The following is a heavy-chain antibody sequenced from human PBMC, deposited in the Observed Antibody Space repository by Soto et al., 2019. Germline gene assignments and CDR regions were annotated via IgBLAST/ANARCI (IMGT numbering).Heavy chain of an antibody. CDR2: INPNSGGT. Sequence: ASVKVSCKASGYTFTGYYMHWVRQAPGQGLEWMGWINPNSGGTNYAQKFQGWVTMTRDTSISTAYMELRSLRSDDTAVYYCARAVYGLGKQQLEQATQDYYYYGMDVWGQGTTVTVSS. CDR3: ARAVYGLGKQQLEQATQDYYYYGMDV. CDR1: GYTFTGYY. V-gene: IGHV1-2*04. D-gene: IGHD6-13*01. J-gene: IGHJ6*02.